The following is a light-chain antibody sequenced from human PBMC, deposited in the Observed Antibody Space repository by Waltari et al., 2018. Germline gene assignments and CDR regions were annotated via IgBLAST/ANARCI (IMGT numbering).Light chain of an antibody. Sequence: QAVVTQEPSLTVSPGGTVTLTCGSSTGAVSSGHFPYWFQQKPGHAPRTLIFASPNKHPWTPARFSGSLLGGKAALTLSGAQPEDEAEYYCVLSYGGAWRAFGGGTKLTVL. J-gene: IGLJ3*02. CDR2: ASP. CDR1: TGAVSSGHF. CDR3: VLSYGGAWRA. V-gene: IGLV7-46*01.